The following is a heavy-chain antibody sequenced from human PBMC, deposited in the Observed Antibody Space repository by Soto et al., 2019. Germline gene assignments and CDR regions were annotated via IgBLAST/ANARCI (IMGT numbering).Heavy chain of an antibody. CDR1: GRSFSGYY. D-gene: IGHD2-2*02. Sequence: SETLSLPCAAYGRSFSGYYWSWFRQPPGKGRDRNGEINHSGSTNSNPSLKSRVTISVDTSKNQFSLKLSSVTAADTAVYYCARGGGYCSSTSCYTSDAFDIWGQGTMVTVSS. V-gene: IGHV4-34*01. CDR3: ARGGGYCSSTSCYTSDAFDI. J-gene: IGHJ3*02. CDR2: INHSGST.